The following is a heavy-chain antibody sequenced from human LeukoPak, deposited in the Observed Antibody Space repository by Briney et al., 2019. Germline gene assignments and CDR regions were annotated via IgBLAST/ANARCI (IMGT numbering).Heavy chain of an antibody. D-gene: IGHD2-8*01. CDR2: ISAYNGNT. Sequence: ASVKVSCKASGYTFTSYGISWVRQAPGQGREWMGWISAYNGNTNYAQKLQGRVTMTTDTSTSTAYMELRNLRSDDTAVYYRARDRCIPRCKWFDPWGQGTLVTVSS. J-gene: IGHJ5*02. CDR1: GYTFTSYG. V-gene: IGHV1-18*01. CDR3: ARDRCIPRCKWFDP.